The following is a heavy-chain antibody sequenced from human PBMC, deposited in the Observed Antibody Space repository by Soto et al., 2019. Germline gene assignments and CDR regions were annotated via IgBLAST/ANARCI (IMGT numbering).Heavy chain of an antibody. D-gene: IGHD3-22*01. CDR1: GYSFTSYW. V-gene: IGHV5-10-1*01. CDR2: IDPSVSYA. J-gene: IGHJ3*02. Sequence: GESLKICCQASGYSFTSYWVSWVRRMPGKALESMGRIDPSVSYANYSPSFQGHVTISADKSISTAYLQWSSLKASDTAMYYCARHQTMIVVNDAFDIWGQGTMVTVS. CDR3: ARHQTMIVVNDAFDI.